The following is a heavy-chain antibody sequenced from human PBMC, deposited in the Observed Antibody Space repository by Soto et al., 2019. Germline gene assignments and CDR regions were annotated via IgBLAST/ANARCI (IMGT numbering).Heavy chain of an antibody. CDR3: ARAGYYYDSSGYYPPYYFDY. Sequence: GASVKVSCKASGGTFSSYAISWVRQAPGQGLEWMGGIIPIFGTANYAQKFQGRVTITADESTSTAYMELSSLRSEDTAVYYCARAGYYYDSSGYYPPYYFDYWGQGTLVTVSS. CDR2: IIPIFGTA. J-gene: IGHJ4*02. CDR1: GGTFSSYA. D-gene: IGHD3-22*01. V-gene: IGHV1-69*13.